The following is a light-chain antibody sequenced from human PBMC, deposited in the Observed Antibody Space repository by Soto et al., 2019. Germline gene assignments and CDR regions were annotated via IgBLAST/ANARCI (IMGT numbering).Light chain of an antibody. CDR3: PQADSFPLA. CDR1: KDIRTL. V-gene: IGKV1D-12*01. J-gene: IGKJ4*01. Sequence: DIQMTQSPSSVSASIGDTVTITCRASKDIRTLLAWYQQKPGKAPKLLIYGASTLESGVPSRFSGRGSGTDFTLTISSPQPEDFATYFCPQADSFPLAFGAGTKVHI. CDR2: GAS.